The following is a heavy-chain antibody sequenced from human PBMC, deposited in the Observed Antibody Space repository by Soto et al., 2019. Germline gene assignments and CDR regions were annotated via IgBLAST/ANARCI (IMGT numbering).Heavy chain of an antibody. V-gene: IGHV1-46*01. J-gene: IGHJ5*02. CDR2: LKSSGGTT. CDR3: ARDSRIVATFAMGSVGFDP. Sequence: ASVKVSCKASGYTFTSYYIHWVRQAPGPGLDWMGALKSSGGTTHYAQKFQGRVTVTWDTSTSTVYMELSSLTSEDTAVYYCARDSRIVATFAMGSVGFDPWGQGTLVTVSS. D-gene: IGHD2-2*01. CDR1: GYTFTSYY.